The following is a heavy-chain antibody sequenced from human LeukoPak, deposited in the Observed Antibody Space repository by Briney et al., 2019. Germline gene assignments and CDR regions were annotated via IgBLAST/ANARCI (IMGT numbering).Heavy chain of an antibody. J-gene: IGHJ4*02. CDR1: GFTFSSYT. Sequence: GGSLRLSCAASGFTFSSYTMHWVRQARGKGLEWVALISYDGSNQYYADSVKGRFTISRDNSKNTVYLQMSSLRTEDTSLYYCARDPRGPTGYDSPSRDTFDYWGQGTLVTVSS. CDR2: ISYDGSNQ. D-gene: IGHD3-22*01. V-gene: IGHV3-30*04. CDR3: ARDPRGPTGYDSPSRDTFDY.